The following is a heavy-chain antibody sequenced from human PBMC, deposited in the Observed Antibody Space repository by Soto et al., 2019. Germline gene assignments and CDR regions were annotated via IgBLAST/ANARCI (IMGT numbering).Heavy chain of an antibody. CDR2: ISSSGSII. CDR1: GFTFNDYY. V-gene: IGHV3-11*01. J-gene: IGHJ4*02. Sequence: GGSLRLSCAASGFTFNDYYMSWIRQAPGKGLEWVSYISSSGSIIYYADAVKGRFTISRDNARNSLYLQMNSLRAEDTAVYYCARDPPTVTTSSFDFWGQGTLVTVSS. CDR3: ARDPPTVTTSSFDF. D-gene: IGHD4-17*01.